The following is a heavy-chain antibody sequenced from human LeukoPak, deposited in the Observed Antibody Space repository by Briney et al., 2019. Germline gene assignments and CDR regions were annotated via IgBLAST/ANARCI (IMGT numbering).Heavy chain of an antibody. CDR3: ARDGTVRGVTYFDY. CDR1: GFTLSSYA. D-gene: IGHD3-10*01. CDR2: ISYDGSNK. J-gene: IGHJ4*02. Sequence: GGSLRLSCAASGFTLSSYAMHWVRQAPGKGLEWVAVISYDGSNKYYADSVKGRFTISRDNSKNTLYLQMNSLRAEDTAVYYCARDGTVRGVTYFDYWGQGTLVTVSS. V-gene: IGHV3-30*01.